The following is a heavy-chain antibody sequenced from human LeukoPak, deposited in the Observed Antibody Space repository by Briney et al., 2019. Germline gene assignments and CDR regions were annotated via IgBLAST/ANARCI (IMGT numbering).Heavy chain of an antibody. J-gene: IGHJ4*01. CDR3: ARRGCGGGSCYYFDY. V-gene: IGHV5-51*01. Sequence: GESLKISCMASGYNFATYWIVWVRQMPGKGLEWMGIVYPGDSDTRYSPSFQGKVTISADKSISTAYLQWSSLKASDTAMYYCARRGCGGGSCYYFDYWGHGTLVTVSS. D-gene: IGHD2-15*01. CDR2: VYPGDSDT. CDR1: GYNFATYW.